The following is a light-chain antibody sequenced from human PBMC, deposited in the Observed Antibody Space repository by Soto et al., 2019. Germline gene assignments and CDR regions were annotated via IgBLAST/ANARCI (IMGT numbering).Light chain of an antibody. J-gene: IGLJ2*01. CDR1: NSNIGAGYD. V-gene: IGLV1-40*01. CDR2: GNS. CDR3: QSYDSSLRSSV. Sequence: QSVLTQPPSVSGAPGQRVTISCTGSNSNIGAGYDVHWYQQLPGTAPKLLIYGNSNRHSGVPDRFSGSTSGTSASLAITGLQTEDEADYYCQSYDSSLRSSVFGGGTKLTVL.